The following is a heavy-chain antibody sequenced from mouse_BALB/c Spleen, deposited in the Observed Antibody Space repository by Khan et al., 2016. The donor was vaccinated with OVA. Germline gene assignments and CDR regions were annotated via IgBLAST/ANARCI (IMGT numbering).Heavy chain of an antibody. Sequence: QVQLQQSGPGLVAPSQSLSITCTISGFSLTNYGVHWVRQPPGKGLEWLVVIWSDGSTTYNSALKSRLTISKDNSKSQVFLKMNSLQTDDTAVYFCARQPYYHYNIRDDWGQGTSVTVSS. V-gene: IGHV2-6-1*01. CDR3: ARQPYYHYNIRDD. CDR2: IWSDGST. CDR1: GFSLTNYG. D-gene: IGHD2-10*01. J-gene: IGHJ4*01.